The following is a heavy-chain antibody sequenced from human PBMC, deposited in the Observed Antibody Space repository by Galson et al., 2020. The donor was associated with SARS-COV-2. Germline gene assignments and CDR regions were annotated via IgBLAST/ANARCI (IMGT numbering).Heavy chain of an antibody. V-gene: IGHV1-24*01. CDR3: ATGPGSSGLFDY. J-gene: IGHJ4*02. CDR2: FDPEDGET. Sequence: ASVKVSCKVSGYTLTELSMHWVRQAPGKGLEWMGGFDPEDGETIYAQKFQGRVTMTEDTSTDTAYMELSSLRSEDTAVYYCATGPGSSGLFDYWGQGTRVTVSS. CDR1: GYTLTELS. D-gene: IGHD3-10*01.